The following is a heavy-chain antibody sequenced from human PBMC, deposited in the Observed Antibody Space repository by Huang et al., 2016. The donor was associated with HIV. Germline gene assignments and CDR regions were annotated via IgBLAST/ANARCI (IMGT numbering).Heavy chain of an antibody. V-gene: IGHV1-69*01. J-gene: IGHJ4*02. Sequence: QVQLVRSGAEVKKPGSSVKVSCKASGGTFSSYAISWVRQAPGQGLEWMGGIIPIFGTANYAQKCQGRVTSTADESTSTAYMELSSLRSEDTAVYYCARVESRRYYDSSGYYYWGQGTLVTVSS. CDR2: IIPIFGTA. D-gene: IGHD3-22*01. CDR1: GGTFSSYA. CDR3: ARVESRRYYDSSGYYY.